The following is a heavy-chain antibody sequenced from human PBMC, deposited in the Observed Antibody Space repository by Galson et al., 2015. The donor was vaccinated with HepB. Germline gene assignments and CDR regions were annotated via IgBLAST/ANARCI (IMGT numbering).Heavy chain of an antibody. CDR3: AKDRGWELLLRYFDL. CDR2: ISYDGNNE. D-gene: IGHD1-26*01. V-gene: IGHV3-30*18. J-gene: IGHJ2*01. CDR1: GITFSGYG. Sequence: SLRLSCAASGITFSGYGMHWVRQAPGKGLDWVAVISYDGNNEYYGDSVKGRFTISRDNSKNTLYLQMNSLRAEDTAVYYCAKDRGWELLLRYFDLWGRGTLVTVSS.